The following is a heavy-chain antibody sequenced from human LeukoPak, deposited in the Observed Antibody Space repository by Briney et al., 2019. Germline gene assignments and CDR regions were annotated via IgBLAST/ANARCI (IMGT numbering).Heavy chain of an antibody. D-gene: IGHD2-21*01. Sequence: ASVKASCKASGYTLTENYINWVRQAPGQGLEWMGFIIPDSGGTTYQQNFQGRVTMTRATSISTFYMELSSLRPDATAVYYCSTEHKYCGGANCGVFWGQGTLVTVSS. CDR2: IIPDSGGT. CDR1: GYTLTENY. V-gene: IGHV1-2*02. CDR3: STEHKYCGGANCGVF. J-gene: IGHJ4*02.